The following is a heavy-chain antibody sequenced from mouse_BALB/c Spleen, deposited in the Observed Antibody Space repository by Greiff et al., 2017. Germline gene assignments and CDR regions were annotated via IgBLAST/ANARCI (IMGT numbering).Heavy chain of an antibody. CDR3: ARSPLYYYGSSFYYAMDY. Sequence: EVKLVESGGGLVQPGGSRKLSCAASGFTFSSFGMHWVRQAPEKGLEWVAYISSGSSTIYYADTVKGRFTISRDNPKNTLFLQMTSLRSEDTAMYYCARSPLYYYGSSFYYAMDYWGQGTSVTVSS. V-gene: IGHV5-17*02. D-gene: IGHD1-1*01. CDR1: GFTFSSFG. CDR2: ISSGSSTI. J-gene: IGHJ4*01.